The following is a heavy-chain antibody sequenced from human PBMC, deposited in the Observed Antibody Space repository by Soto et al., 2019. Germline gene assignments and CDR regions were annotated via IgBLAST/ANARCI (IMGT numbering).Heavy chain of an antibody. CDR1: GFTFSSYS. CDR2: ISSSSSYI. D-gene: IGHD2-21*02. CDR3: VRAGIVVVTAIHYYYYGMDV. V-gene: IGHV3-21*01. Sequence: EVQLVESGGGLVKPGGSLRLSCAASGFTFSSYSMNWVRQAPGKGLEWVSSISSSSSYIYYADSVKGRFTISRDNAKNSLYLQMNSLRAEDTAVYYCVRAGIVVVTAIHYYYYGMDVWGQGTTVTVSS. J-gene: IGHJ6*02.